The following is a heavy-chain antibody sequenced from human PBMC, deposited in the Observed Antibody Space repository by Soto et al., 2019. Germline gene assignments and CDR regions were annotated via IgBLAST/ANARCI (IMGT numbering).Heavy chain of an antibody. CDR3: AARHFWSGPWTDTRLDY. CDR2: IYYSGNT. D-gene: IGHD3-3*02. CDR1: GGSISSGYYY. J-gene: IGHJ4*02. V-gene: IGHV4-30-4*01. Sequence: SETLSLTCSVSGGSISSGYYYWSWIRQPPGKGLEWIGNIYYSGNTYYNPSLKSRLIISIDTSKNQFSLKVGSVTAADTAVYYCAARHFWSGPWTDTRLDYWGQGTLVTVSS.